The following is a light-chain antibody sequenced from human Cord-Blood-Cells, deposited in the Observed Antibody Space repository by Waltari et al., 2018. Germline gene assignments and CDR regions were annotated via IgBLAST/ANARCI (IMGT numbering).Light chain of an antibody. J-gene: IGLJ1*01. V-gene: IGLV5-45*01. CDR3: MIWHSSAYV. CDR2: YKSDSDK. CDR1: SGINVGTYR. Sequence: QAVLTQPASLSASPGASASLTCTLRSGINVGTYRIYWYQKQPGSPPQYLLRYKSDSDKQQGSGVPSRFSGSKDASANAGILLISGLQSEDEADYYCMIWHSSAYVFGTGTKVTVL.